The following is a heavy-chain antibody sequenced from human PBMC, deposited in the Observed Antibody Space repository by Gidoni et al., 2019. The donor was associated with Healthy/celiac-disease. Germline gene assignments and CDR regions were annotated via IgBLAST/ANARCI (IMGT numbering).Heavy chain of an antibody. CDR2: IYSGGST. V-gene: IGHV3-66*02. CDR3: ARDKRINYGSYFDL. Sequence: EVQLVESGGGLVQPGGSLRLSCAASGFTVSSNYMSWVRQAPGKGLEWVSVIYSGGSTYYADSVKGRFTISRDNSKNTLYLQMNSLRAEDTAVYYCARDKRINYGSYFDLWGRGTLVTVSS. CDR1: GFTVSSNY. D-gene: IGHD4-17*01. J-gene: IGHJ2*01.